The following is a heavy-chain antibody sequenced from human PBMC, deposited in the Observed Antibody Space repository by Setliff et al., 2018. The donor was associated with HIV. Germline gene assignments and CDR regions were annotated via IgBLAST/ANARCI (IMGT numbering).Heavy chain of an antibody. CDR3: ARGRFRAVAGTGGRGWFDP. Sequence: GASVKVSCKASGYTFTGYYMHWVRQAPGQGLEWMGWINPNSGGTNYAQKFQGRVTMPRDTSISTAYMELSRLRSDDTAVYYCARGRFRAVAGTGGRGWFDPWGQGTLVTVSS. V-gene: IGHV1-2*02. CDR1: GYTFTGYY. CDR2: INPNSGGT. J-gene: IGHJ5*02. D-gene: IGHD6-19*01.